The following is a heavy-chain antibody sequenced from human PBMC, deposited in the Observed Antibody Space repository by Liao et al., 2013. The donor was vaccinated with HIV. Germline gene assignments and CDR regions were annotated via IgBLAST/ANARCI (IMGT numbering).Heavy chain of an antibody. Sequence: QVQLQQWGAGLLKPSETLSLTCSVSGGSISTYYWSWIRQPAGKGLEFIGRIHSSGGSEINLSLRRRVTMTVDTSKNQFSLQLTSVTAADTAVYYCARVVYFDSGGNQGYKYFYYMDVWGKGDHGHRLL. V-gene: IGHV4-59*10. CDR1: GGSISTYY. D-gene: IGHD3-22*01. CDR2: IHSSGGS. J-gene: IGHJ6*03. CDR3: ARVVYFDSGGNQGYKYFYYMDV.